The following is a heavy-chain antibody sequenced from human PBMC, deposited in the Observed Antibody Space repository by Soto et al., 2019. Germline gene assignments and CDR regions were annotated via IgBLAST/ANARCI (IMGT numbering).Heavy chain of an antibody. CDR2: IIPIFGTA. CDR3: AINAVAGNSYYSYYGMDV. D-gene: IGHD6-19*01. Sequence: QVQLVQSGAEVKKPGSSVKVSCKASGGTFSSYAISWVRQAPGQGLEWMGGIIPIFGTANYAQKFQGRVTMPADGSPSTAYMELSGLRSEDTAVYYCAINAVAGNSYYSYYGMDVWGQGTTVNVSS. CDR1: GGTFSSYA. V-gene: IGHV1-69*01. J-gene: IGHJ6*02.